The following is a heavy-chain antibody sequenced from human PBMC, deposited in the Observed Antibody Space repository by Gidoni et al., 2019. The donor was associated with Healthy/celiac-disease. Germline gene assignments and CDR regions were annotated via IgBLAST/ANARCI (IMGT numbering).Heavy chain of an antibody. V-gene: IGHV3-23*01. D-gene: IGHD3-9*01. J-gene: IGHJ4*02. CDR3: AKEGYFDWLYTFDY. Sequence: EVQLWESGGGVVQPGGSLRRACAAAGFTFSSYAMSWVRQAPGKGLEWVSAIIGSCGRTSSADSVKGRFTISSDNSKNSLYLHMHSLRAEDTAVYYCAKEGYFDWLYTFDYWGQGTLVTVSS. CDR1: GFTFSSYA. CDR2: IIGSCGRT.